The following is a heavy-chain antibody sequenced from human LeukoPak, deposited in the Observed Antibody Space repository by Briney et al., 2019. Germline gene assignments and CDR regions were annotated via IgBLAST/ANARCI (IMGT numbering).Heavy chain of an antibody. V-gene: IGHV1-3*01. Sequence: ASVKVSCKASGYTFTSYAMHWVRQAPGQRLEWMGWINAGNGNTKYSQKFQGRVTITRDTSASTAYMELTSLRSEDTAVYYCARGGYSGYDPDYWGQGTLVTVSS. CDR2: INAGNGNT. D-gene: IGHD5-12*01. CDR1: GYTFTSYA. CDR3: ARGGYSGYDPDY. J-gene: IGHJ4*02.